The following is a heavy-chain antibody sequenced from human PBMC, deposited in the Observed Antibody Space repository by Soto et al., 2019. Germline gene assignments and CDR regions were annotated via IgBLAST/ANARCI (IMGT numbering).Heavy chain of an antibody. CDR3: ARESCGGDCYSGLDQ. J-gene: IGHJ4*02. Sequence: WASVKVSCKPSGYTFTTYAISWVRQAPGQGLEWMGWINTYSGNTNCAQKLQGRVTMTTDTSTSTAYMEPGSLRSDDTAVYYCARESCGGDCYSGLDQWGQGTLVTVSS. CDR1: GYTFTTYA. V-gene: IGHV1-18*01. CDR2: INTYSGNT. D-gene: IGHD2-21*02.